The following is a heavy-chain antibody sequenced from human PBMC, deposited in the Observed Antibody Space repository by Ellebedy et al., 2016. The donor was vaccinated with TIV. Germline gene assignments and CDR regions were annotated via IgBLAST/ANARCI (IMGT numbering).Heavy chain of an antibody. CDR3: ARGADGDWLGFAM. D-gene: IGHD3/OR15-3a*01. Sequence: GESLKISCKGSGYSFTNYWIGWVRQKPGKGLEWMGIIYSCDSVTRYSPSFQGQFTISADKSITTAYLQWSSLKASDTAIYYCARGADGDWLGFAMWGQGTMVTVSS. CDR1: GYSFTNYW. J-gene: IGHJ3*02. V-gene: IGHV5-51*01. CDR2: IYSCDSVT.